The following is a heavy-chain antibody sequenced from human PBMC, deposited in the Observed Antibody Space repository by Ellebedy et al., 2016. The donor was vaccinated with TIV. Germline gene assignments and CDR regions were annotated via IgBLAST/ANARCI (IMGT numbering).Heavy chain of an antibody. D-gene: IGHD3-16*01. CDR1: GFTVSNSY. V-gene: IGHV3-53*01. Sequence: GESLKISCAASGFTVSNSYMSWVRQAPGKGLEWVSVIYSGDNRYYADSVKGRFTISRDNSKNTLYLQMNSLRVEDTAVYYCARGGSGNYHNLNYWGQGTLVTVSS. J-gene: IGHJ4*02. CDR2: IYSGDNR. CDR3: ARGGSGNYHNLNY.